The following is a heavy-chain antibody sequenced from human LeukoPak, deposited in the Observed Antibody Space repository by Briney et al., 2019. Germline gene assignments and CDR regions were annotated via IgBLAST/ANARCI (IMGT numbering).Heavy chain of an antibody. CDR3: AKPITMVQGVIKEGDY. D-gene: IGHD3-10*01. CDR2: ISYDGSNK. V-gene: IGHV3-30*18. J-gene: IGHJ4*02. CDR1: GFTFSSYG. Sequence: PGRSLRLSCAASGFTFSSYGMHWVRQAPGKGLEWVAVISYDGSNKYYADSVKGRLTISRDNSKNTLYLQMNSLRAEDTAVYYCAKPITMVQGVIKEGDYWGQGTLVTVSS.